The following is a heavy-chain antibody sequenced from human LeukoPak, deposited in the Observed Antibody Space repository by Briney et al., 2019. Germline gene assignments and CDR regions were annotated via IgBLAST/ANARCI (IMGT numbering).Heavy chain of an antibody. CDR3: ARNSGWYGVS. CDR1: GYTFAGYY. V-gene: IGHV1-2*02. Sequence: ASVKVSCKASGYTFAGYYLHWVRQAPGQGLEWMGWINANTGGTNYAQKFQGKFTMTRDTSITTVYLELSRLAFDDTAVYFCARNSGWYGVSWGQGTLVTVSS. J-gene: IGHJ4*02. D-gene: IGHD6-19*01. CDR2: INANTGGT.